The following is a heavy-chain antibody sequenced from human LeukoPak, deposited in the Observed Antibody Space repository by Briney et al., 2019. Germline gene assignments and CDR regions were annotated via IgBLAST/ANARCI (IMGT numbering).Heavy chain of an antibody. J-gene: IGHJ5*02. Sequence: GGSLRLSCAASGFTFSSYAMSWVRQAPAKGLEWVSAISGSGGSTHYADSVKGRFTISRDNTKNTLYLQMNSLTAEDTAVYYCTKKWVASSWFNWFDRWGQGTLVTASS. V-gene: IGHV3-23*01. D-gene: IGHD6-13*01. CDR1: GFTFSSYA. CDR3: TKKWVASSWFNWFDR. CDR2: ISGSGGST.